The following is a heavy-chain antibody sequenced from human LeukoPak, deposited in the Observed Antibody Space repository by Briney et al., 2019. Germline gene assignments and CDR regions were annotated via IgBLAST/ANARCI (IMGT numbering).Heavy chain of an antibody. J-gene: IGHJ6*03. V-gene: IGHV3-15*01. CDR3: TIDSADFYESSGSFHYYYYFMDV. CDR2: IKSKTDGGTT. CDR1: GFTFSNAW. Sequence: GGSLRLSCVVSGFTFSNAWMSWVRQAPGKGLEWVGHIKSKTDGGTTDYAAPVKGRFTISRDDSKNTLSLQMNSLKIEDTAVYYCTIDSADFYESSGSFHYYYYFMDVWSKGTTVTVSS. D-gene: IGHD3-22*01.